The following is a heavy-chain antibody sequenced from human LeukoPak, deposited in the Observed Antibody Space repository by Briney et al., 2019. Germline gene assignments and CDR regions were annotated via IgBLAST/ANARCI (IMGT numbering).Heavy chain of an antibody. CDR2: ISPYNSNT. CDR1: GYTFTNYG. J-gene: IGHJ4*02. CDR3: TRGNQYSWRDVQSPRDY. V-gene: IGHV1-18*01. Sequence: ASVTVSCKASGYTFTNYGIIWVRQAPGQGLEWMGWISPYNSNTNYAQKIQGRVTMTTDTSTSTAYMELRSLRSDDTAVYYCTRGNQYSWRDVQSPRDYWGQGTLVTVSS. D-gene: IGHD1-20*01.